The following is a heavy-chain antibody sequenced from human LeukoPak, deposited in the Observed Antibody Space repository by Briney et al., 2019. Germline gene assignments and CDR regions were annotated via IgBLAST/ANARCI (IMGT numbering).Heavy chain of an antibody. Sequence: GGSLRLSCAASGFTFSSYSMNWVRQAPGKGLEWVSYISSSSSTIYYADSVKGRFTISRDNAKNSLYLQMNSLRDEDTAVYYCARDYSSIMIFGVVIDYFDYWGQGTLVTVSS. V-gene: IGHV3-48*02. CDR1: GFTFSSYS. D-gene: IGHD3-3*01. CDR2: ISSSSSTI. J-gene: IGHJ4*02. CDR3: ARDYSSIMIFGVVIDYFDY.